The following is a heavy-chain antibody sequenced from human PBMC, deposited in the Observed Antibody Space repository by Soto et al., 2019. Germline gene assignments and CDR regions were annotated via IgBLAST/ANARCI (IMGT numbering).Heavy chain of an antibody. CDR3: ARYIYGYVDY. V-gene: IGHV3-11*06. J-gene: IGHJ4*02. CDR2: ITSSISYT. Sequence: GGSLRLSCAASGFTFSDYYMSWIRQAPGKGLEWVSYITSSISYTNYADSVKGRFTIARDNAKNSLYLQMNRLRAEDTAVYYGARYIYGYVDYWGQGTLVTVSS. D-gene: IGHD5-18*01. CDR1: GFTFSDYY.